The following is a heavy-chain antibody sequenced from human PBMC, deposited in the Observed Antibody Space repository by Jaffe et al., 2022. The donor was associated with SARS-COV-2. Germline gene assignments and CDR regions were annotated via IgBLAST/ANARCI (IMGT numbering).Heavy chain of an antibody. D-gene: IGHD3-10*01. V-gene: IGHV3-53*01. CDR2: IYSGGST. J-gene: IGHJ6*02. Sequence: EVQLVESGGGLIQPGGSLRLSCAASGFTVSSNYMSWVRQAPGKGLEWVSVIYSGGSTYYADSVKGRFTISRDNSKNTLYLQMNSLRAEDTAVYYCARERIRMVRGVIMYYYGMDVWGQGTTVTVSS. CDR1: GFTVSSNY. CDR3: ARERIRMVRGVIMYYYGMDV.